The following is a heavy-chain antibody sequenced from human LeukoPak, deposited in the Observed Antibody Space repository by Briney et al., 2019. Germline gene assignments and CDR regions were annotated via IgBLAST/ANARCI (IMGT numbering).Heavy chain of an antibody. V-gene: IGHV4-39*01. J-gene: IGHJ3*02. Sequence: ASETLSLTCTVSGGSIGTTSYYWGWIRQPPGKGLEWIGSIHYSGNIYYNPSLKSRVTISVDTSKNQFSLNLSSVTAADTAMYYCARQGPYCDGDCYRDAFNIWGQGTMVTVSS. D-gene: IGHD2-21*01. CDR3: ARQGPYCDGDCYRDAFNI. CDR2: IHYSGNI. CDR1: GGSIGTTSYY.